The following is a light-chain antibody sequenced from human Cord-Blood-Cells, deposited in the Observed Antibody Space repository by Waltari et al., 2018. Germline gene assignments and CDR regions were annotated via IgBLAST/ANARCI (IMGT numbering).Light chain of an antibody. CDR2: DVS. Sequence: QSALTQPASVSGSPGQSITISCTGTSSDVGGYNYVSWYQQHPGKAPKLMIYDVSSLPSGVSNRFAGSKSGNTASLTISGLQAEDDAYYYCSSHTSSSTGVFGGGTKLTVL. J-gene: IGLJ2*01. V-gene: IGLV2-14*01. CDR3: SSHTSSSTGV. CDR1: SSDVGGYNY.